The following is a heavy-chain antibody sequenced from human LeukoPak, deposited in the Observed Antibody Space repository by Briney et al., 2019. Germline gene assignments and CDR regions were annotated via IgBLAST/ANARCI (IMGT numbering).Heavy chain of an antibody. CDR2: ISVYTGNT. J-gene: IGHJ6*03. Sequence: ASVKVSCKASGYTFTSYGITWVRQAPGQGLEWMGWISVYTGNTNYAQNLQGRVTMTTDTSTSTAYMELRSLRSDDTAVYYCARRDYYMDVWGKGTTVTVSS. CDR3: ARRDYYMDV. V-gene: IGHV1-18*01. CDR1: GYTFTSYG.